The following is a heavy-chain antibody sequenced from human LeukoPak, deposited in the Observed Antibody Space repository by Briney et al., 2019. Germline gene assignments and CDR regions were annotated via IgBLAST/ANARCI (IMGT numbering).Heavy chain of an antibody. CDR1: GFTFSSYA. Sequence: GGSLRLSCAASGFTFSSYAMSWVRQAPGKGLEWVGRIKSKTDGGTTDYAAPVKGRFTISRDDSKNTLYLQMNSLKTEDTAVYYCTHGIAMVRDWGQGTLVTVSS. CDR3: THGIAMVRD. V-gene: IGHV3-15*01. CDR2: IKSKTDGGTT. J-gene: IGHJ4*02. D-gene: IGHD3-10*01.